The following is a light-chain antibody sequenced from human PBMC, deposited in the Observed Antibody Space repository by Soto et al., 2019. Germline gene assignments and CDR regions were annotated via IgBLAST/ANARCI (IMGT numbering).Light chain of an antibody. CDR2: DAS. J-gene: IGKJ1*01. Sequence: EIVMTQSPATLSVSPGERATLSCRASQSIGSNLAWYQQKPGQAPRLLIYDASTRATAVPARFTASGSGTEFTLTISSLQSEDFAVYYCQQYNNWPRTFGQGTKVDIK. CDR1: QSIGSN. V-gene: IGKV3-15*01. CDR3: QQYNNWPRT.